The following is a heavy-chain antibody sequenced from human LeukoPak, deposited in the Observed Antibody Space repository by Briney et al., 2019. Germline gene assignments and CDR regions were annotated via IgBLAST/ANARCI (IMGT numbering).Heavy chain of an antibody. J-gene: IGHJ5*02. Sequence: ASVKVSCKASGYTFTSYGISWVRQAPGQGLEWMGWISAYNGNTNYAQKLQGRVTMTTDTSTSTAYMELRSLRSDDTAVYYCAREPYMVRGVGVWFDPWGQGTLVTVSS. V-gene: IGHV1-18*01. CDR1: GYTFTSYG. CDR2: ISAYNGNT. D-gene: IGHD3-10*01. CDR3: AREPYMVRGVGVWFDP.